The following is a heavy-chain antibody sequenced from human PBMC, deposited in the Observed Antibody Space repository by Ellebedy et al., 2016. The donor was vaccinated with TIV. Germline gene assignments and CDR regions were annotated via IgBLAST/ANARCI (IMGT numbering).Heavy chain of an antibody. CDR2: ISYDGSNK. D-gene: IGHD3-9*01. Sequence: GESLKISCAASGFTFSSYGMHWVRQAPGKGLEWVAVISYDGSNKYYADSVKGRFTISRDNSKNTLYLQMNSLRAEDTAVYYCAKDVHDILTGRDYYGMDVWGQGTTVTVSS. J-gene: IGHJ6*02. CDR1: GFTFSSYG. V-gene: IGHV3-30*18. CDR3: AKDVHDILTGRDYYGMDV.